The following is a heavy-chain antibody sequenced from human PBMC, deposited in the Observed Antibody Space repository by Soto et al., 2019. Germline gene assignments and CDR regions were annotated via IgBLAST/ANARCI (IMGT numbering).Heavy chain of an antibody. Sequence: QPGGSLRLSCTASGFTFGDYAMSWVRQAPGKGLEWVGFIRSKAYGGTTEYAASVKGRFTISRDDSKSIAYLQMNSLKTEDTAVYYCTRERLYYDSSGYRPRPLLDAFDIWGQGTMVTVSS. CDR3: TRERLYYDSSGYRPRPLLDAFDI. CDR1: GFTFGDYA. V-gene: IGHV3-49*04. J-gene: IGHJ3*02. D-gene: IGHD3-22*01. CDR2: IRSKAYGGTT.